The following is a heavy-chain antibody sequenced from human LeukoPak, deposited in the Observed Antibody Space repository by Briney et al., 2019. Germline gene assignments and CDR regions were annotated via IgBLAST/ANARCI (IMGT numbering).Heavy chain of an antibody. CDR1: GGTFSSYA. J-gene: IGHJ4*02. V-gene: IGHV1-69*04. CDR2: IIPILGIA. CDR3: ARDYSSSGLDY. D-gene: IGHD6-13*01. Sequence: SVKVSCKASGGTFSSYAISWVRQAPGQGLEWMGRIIPILGIANDAQKFQGRVTITADKSTSTAYMELSSLRSEDTAVYYCARDYSSSGLDYWGQGTLVTVSS.